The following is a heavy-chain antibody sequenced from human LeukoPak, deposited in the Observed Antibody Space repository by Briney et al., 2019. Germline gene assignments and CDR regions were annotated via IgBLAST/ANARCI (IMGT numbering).Heavy chain of an antibody. CDR1: GGSISSGSYY. CDR2: IYTSGST. D-gene: IGHD3-16*02. Sequence: SETLSLTCTVSGGSISSGSYYWSWIRQPAGKGLEWIGRIYTSGSTNYNPSLKSRVTISVDTSKNQFSLKLSSVTAADTAVYYCARGIMITFGGVISMTGSWFDPWGQGTLVTVSS. J-gene: IGHJ5*02. V-gene: IGHV4-61*02. CDR3: ARGIMITFGGVISMTGSWFDP.